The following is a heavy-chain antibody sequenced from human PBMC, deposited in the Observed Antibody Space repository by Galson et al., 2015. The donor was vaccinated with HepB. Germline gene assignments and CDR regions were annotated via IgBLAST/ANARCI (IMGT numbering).Heavy chain of an antibody. CDR3: ARDGNWWLAAAQTEGYYFDY. CDR2: ISYDGSNK. D-gene: IGHD6-13*01. CDR1: GFTFSSYA. Sequence: SLRLSCAASGFTFSSYAMHWVRQAPGKGLEWVAVISYDGSNKYYADSVKGRFTISRDNSKNTLYLQMNSLRAEDTAVYYCARDGNWWLAAAQTEGYYFDYWGQGTLVTVSS. V-gene: IGHV3-30*04. J-gene: IGHJ4*02.